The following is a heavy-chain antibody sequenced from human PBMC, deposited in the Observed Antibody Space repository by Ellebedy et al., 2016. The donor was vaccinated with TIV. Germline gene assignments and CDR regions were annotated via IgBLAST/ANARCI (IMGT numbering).Heavy chain of an antibody. D-gene: IGHD3-22*01. J-gene: IGHJ4*02. CDR1: GFTFNSYS. CDR2: ISKSDTT. CDR3: ARDAMIWIFDS. Sequence: PGGSLRLSCAASGFTFNSYSMNWVRQAPGKGLEWISYISKSDTTYYADSVRGRFTSSRDNAKRSLYLQMNSLRLEDTAEYYCARDAMIWIFDSWGQGTLVTVSS. V-gene: IGHV3-48*01.